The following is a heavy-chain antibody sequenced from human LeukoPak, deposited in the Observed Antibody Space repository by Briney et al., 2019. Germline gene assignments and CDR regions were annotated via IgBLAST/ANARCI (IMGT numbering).Heavy chain of an antibody. J-gene: IGHJ4*02. Sequence: GGSLRLSCAASGFTFTTYWMGWVRQAPGKGLEWVANIKQDGSEKYYVDSVKGRFTISRDNAKNSLSLQMNSLRAEDTAVYYCARGHTAVTRHFDFWGQGTLVTVSS. D-gene: IGHD4-17*01. CDR1: GFTFTTYW. V-gene: IGHV3-7*01. CDR3: ARGHTAVTRHFDF. CDR2: IKQDGSEK.